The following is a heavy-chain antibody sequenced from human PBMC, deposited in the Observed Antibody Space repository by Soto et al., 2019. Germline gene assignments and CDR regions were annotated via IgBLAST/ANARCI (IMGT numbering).Heavy chain of an antibody. V-gene: IGHV3-23*01. CDR2: ISDSGGST. CDR1: GFTFSNYG. J-gene: IGHJ6*03. Sequence: GGSLRLSCAASGFTFSNYGMNWVRQAPGKWLEWVSSISDSGGSTNYAESVKGRFTISRDNSKNTLYLQMDSLRPEDTAVYYCGKGGGSTYYYYMDVWGKGTTVTVSS. CDR3: GKGGGSTYYYYMDV. D-gene: IGHD6-13*01.